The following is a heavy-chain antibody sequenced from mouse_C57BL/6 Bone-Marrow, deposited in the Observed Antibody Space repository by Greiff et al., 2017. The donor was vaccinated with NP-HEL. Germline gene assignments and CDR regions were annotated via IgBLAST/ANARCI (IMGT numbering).Heavy chain of an antibody. Sequence: EVKLQESGGGLVKPGGSLKLSCAASGFTFSSYAMSWVRQTPETRLEWVATISDGGSYTYYPDNVKGRFTISRDNAKNNLYLQMSHLKSEDTAMYYCARDKMDYWGQGTSVTVSS. CDR2: ISDGGSYT. CDR1: GFTFSSYA. CDR3: ARDKMDY. J-gene: IGHJ4*01. V-gene: IGHV5-4*01.